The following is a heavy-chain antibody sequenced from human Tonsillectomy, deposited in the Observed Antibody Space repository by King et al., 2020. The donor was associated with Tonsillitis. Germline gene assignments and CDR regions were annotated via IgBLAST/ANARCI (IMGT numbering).Heavy chain of an antibody. V-gene: IGHV3-30*04. Sequence: VQLVESGGGVVQPGRSLRLSCAASGFTFSSYAMHWVRQAPGKGLEWVADRSYDGRKKYYADSVKGRFTISRDNSKNTLYLQMNSLRAEDTAVYYCARDFDDSSGDYAFYFDYWGQGTLVTVSS. CDR2: RSYDGRKK. CDR3: ARDFDDSSGDYAFYFDY. CDR1: GFTFSSYA. J-gene: IGHJ4*02. D-gene: IGHD3-22*01.